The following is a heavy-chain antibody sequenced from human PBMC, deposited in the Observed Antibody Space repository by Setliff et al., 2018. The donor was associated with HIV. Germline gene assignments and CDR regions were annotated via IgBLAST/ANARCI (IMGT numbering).Heavy chain of an antibody. J-gene: IGHJ5*02. CDR2: INRSGGT. Sequence: PSETLSLTCAVYGGSFSGYSWSWLRQPPGKGLEWIGEINRSGGTNYHPSLKSRVTISVDTSKNQFSLKLISVTAADTAVYYCAVKGAAVGTGWFDPWGQGNLVTVSS. D-gene: IGHD6-13*01. CDR1: GGSFSGYS. CDR3: AVKGAAVGTGWFDP. V-gene: IGHV4-34*01.